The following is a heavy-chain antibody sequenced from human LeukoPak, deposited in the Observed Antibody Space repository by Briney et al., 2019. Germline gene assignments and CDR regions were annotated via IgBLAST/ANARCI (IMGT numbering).Heavy chain of an antibody. Sequence: GASVKVSCKASGYTFTSYGISWVRQAPGQGLEWMGWISAYNGNTNYAQKLQGRVTMTTGTSTSTAYMELRSLRSDDTAVYYCARGAVDTAMVTLFDYWGQGTLVTVSS. CDR1: GYTFTSYG. CDR2: ISAYNGNT. J-gene: IGHJ4*02. D-gene: IGHD5-18*01. CDR3: ARGAVDTAMVTLFDY. V-gene: IGHV1-18*01.